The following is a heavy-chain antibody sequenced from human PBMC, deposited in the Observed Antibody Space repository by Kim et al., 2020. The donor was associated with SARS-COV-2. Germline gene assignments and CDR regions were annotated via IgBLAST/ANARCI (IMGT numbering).Heavy chain of an antibody. V-gene: IGHV1-69*01. Sequence: EEKVQCRVAITADESTSTAYMELSSLRSEYTAVYYCARVNYGDYVLFDYWGQGTLVTVSS. J-gene: IGHJ4*02. D-gene: IGHD4-17*01. CDR3: ARVNYGDYVLFDY.